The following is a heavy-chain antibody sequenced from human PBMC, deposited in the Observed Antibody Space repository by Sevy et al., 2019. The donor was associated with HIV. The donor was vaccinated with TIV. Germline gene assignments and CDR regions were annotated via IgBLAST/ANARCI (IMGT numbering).Heavy chain of an antibody. D-gene: IGHD3-22*01. CDR2: ISSSGSII. CDR3: ARVDANDDKGFDP. V-gene: IGHV3-48*03. J-gene: IGHJ5*02. CDR1: GFTFRSYE. Sequence: GGSLRLSCEASGFTFRSYEMNWVRQAPGKGLEWVSYISSSGSIIYYADSVKGRFTISGDNAKNSLYMQMNSLRAEDTAVYYCARVDANDDKGFDPWGQGTLVTVSS.